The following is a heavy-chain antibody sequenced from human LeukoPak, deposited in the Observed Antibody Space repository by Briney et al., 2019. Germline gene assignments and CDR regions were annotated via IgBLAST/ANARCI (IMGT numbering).Heavy chain of an antibody. CDR2: INSDGSST. CDR3: ARDNPSGSYRGDAFDI. Sequence: PGGSLRLSCAASGFTFSSYWMHWVRQAPGKGLVWVSRINSDGSSTSYADSVKGRFTISRDNAKNTLYLEMNSLRAEDTAVYYCARDNPSGSYRGDAFDIWGQGTMVTVSS. D-gene: IGHD1-26*01. V-gene: IGHV3-74*01. CDR1: GFTFSSYW. J-gene: IGHJ3*02.